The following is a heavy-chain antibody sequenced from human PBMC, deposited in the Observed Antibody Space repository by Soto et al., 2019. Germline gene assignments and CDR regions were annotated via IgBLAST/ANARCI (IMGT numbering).Heavy chain of an antibody. V-gene: IGHV3-11*06. CDR3: ARDRDLSSSWSFDY. J-gene: IGHJ4*02. D-gene: IGHD6-13*01. Sequence: RGSLRLSCAASGFTFSDYYMTWIRQAPGKGLEWISYISTRSDYTNYADSVKGRFTISRDNAKGSLYLQMNTLRAEDTAVYYCARDRDLSSSWSFDYWGQGILVTVSS. CDR2: ISTRSDYT. CDR1: GFTFSDYY.